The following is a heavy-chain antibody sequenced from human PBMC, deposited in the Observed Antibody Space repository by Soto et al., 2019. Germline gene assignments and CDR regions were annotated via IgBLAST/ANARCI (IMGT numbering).Heavy chain of an antibody. J-gene: IGHJ5*02. V-gene: IGHV3-21*01. CDR3: ARDSEYSSGWTRFDP. CDR2: ISSSSSYI. Sequence: GGSLGLSCAASGFTFSSYSMNWVRQAPGKGLEWASSISSSSSYIYYADSVKGRFTISRDNAKNSLYLQMNSLRAEDTAVYYCARDSEYSSGWTRFDPWGQGTLVTVSS. D-gene: IGHD6-19*01. CDR1: GFTFSSYS.